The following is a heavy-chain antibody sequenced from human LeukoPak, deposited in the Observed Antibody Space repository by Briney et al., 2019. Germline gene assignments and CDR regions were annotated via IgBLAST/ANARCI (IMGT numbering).Heavy chain of an antibody. V-gene: IGHV4-59*08. D-gene: IGHD4-11*01. CDR1: GGSISSYY. Sequence: SETLSLTCTVSGGSISSYYWSWIRQPPGKGLEWIGYIYYSGSTNYNPSLKSRVTISVDTSKNQFSPKLSSVTAADTAVYYCARLDYSNYGPNWFDPWGQGTLVTVSS. CDR2: IYYSGST. J-gene: IGHJ5*02. CDR3: ARLDYSNYGPNWFDP.